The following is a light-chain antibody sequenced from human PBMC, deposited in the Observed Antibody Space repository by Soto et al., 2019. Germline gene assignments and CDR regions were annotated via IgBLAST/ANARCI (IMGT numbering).Light chain of an antibody. J-gene: IGKJ1*01. V-gene: IGKV1-39*01. CDR2: AAS. CDR3: KQSYSTPRT. CDR1: QSISSY. Sequence: IQVSLSPSDLPGVVGDCVTITSRASQSISSYLNWYQQKPGKAPKLLIYAASSLQSGVPSRFSGSGSGTDFTLTISSLQPEDFATYYCKQSYSTPRTFGQGTKVDIK.